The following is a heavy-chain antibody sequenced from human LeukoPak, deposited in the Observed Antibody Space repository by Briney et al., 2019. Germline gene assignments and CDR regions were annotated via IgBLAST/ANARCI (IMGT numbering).Heavy chain of an antibody. D-gene: IGHD1-1*01. CDR1: GGSISSYY. CDR3: ARARFNWNDWSTAFDI. Sequence: SETLSLTCTVSGGSISSYYWSWIRQPPGKGLEWIGYIYYSGSTNSNPSLKSRVTISVDTSKNQFSLKLSSVTAADTAVYYCARARFNWNDWSTAFDIWGQGTMVTVSS. J-gene: IGHJ3*02. V-gene: IGHV4-59*08. CDR2: IYYSGST.